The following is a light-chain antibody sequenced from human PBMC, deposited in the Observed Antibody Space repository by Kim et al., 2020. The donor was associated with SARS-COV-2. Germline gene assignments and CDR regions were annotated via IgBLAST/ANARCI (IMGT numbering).Light chain of an antibody. CDR2: GAS. J-gene: IGKJ2*01. Sequence: VSPGESATLSCGASQSVSSNLAWYQQKPGQAPRLLIYGASTRATGIPARFSGSGSGTEFTLTISSLQSEDFAVYYCQQYNNWPPDTFGQGTKLEI. CDR3: QQYNNWPPDT. CDR1: QSVSSN. V-gene: IGKV3-15*01.